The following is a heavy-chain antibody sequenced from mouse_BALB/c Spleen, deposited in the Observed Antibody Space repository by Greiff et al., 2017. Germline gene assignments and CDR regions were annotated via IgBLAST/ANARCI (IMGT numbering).Heavy chain of an antibody. V-gene: IGHV3-2*02. CDR1: GYSITSDYA. J-gene: IGHJ4*01. Sequence: DVKLVESGPGLVKPSQSLSLTCTVTGYSITSDYAWNWIRQFPGNKLEWMGYISYSGSTSYNPSLKSRISITRDTSKNQFFLQLNSVTTEDTATYYCARWLRRGDYAMDYWGQGTSVTVSS. CDR3: ARWLRRGDYAMDY. D-gene: IGHD2-2*01. CDR2: ISYSGST.